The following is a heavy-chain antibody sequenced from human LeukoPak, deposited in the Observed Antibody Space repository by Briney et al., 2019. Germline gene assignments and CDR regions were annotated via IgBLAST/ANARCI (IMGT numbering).Heavy chain of an antibody. V-gene: IGHV1-2*02. CDR2: INPNSGGT. CDR3: ARDSKGYVPYYYGMDV. CDR1: GYTFTGYY. J-gene: IGHJ6*02. D-gene: IGHD5-12*01. Sequence: ASVKVSCKASGYTFTGYYMHWVRQAPGQGLEWMGWINPNSGGTNYAQKFQGRVTMTRDTSISTAYMELSRLRSDDTAVYYCARDSKGYVPYYYGMDVWGQGTTVTVSS.